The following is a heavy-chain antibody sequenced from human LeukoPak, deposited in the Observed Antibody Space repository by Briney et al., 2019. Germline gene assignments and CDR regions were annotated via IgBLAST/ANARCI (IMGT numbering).Heavy chain of an antibody. Sequence: ASVKVSCKASGYTFTGYYMHWVRQAPGQGLERMGWINPNSGGTNYAQKFQGRVTMTRDTSISTAYMELSRLRSDDTAVYYCAREYRYCSGGSCYYDAFDIWGQGTMVTVSS. D-gene: IGHD2-15*01. V-gene: IGHV1-2*02. CDR1: GYTFTGYY. CDR3: AREYRYCSGGSCYYDAFDI. J-gene: IGHJ3*02. CDR2: INPNSGGT.